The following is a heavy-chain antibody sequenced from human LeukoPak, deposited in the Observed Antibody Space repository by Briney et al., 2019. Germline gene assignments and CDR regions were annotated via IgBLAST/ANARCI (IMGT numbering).Heavy chain of an antibody. Sequence: SGGSLRLSCAASGFAFNTHEINWVRQAPGQGLEWISYIGSTRDNTIYYADSVRGRFTISRDNAKNSLYLQMNSLRAEDTAVYYCARGPYTSSNYFDYWGQGTLVTVSS. CDR3: ARGPYTSSNYFDY. J-gene: IGHJ4*02. CDR2: IGSTRDNTI. CDR1: GFAFNTHE. V-gene: IGHV3-48*03. D-gene: IGHD6-6*01.